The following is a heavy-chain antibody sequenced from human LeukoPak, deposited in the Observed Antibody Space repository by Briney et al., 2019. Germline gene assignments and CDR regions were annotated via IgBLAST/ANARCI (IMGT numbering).Heavy chain of an antibody. J-gene: IGHJ4*02. CDR2: ISSGGETT. CDR1: GFTFNNYA. V-gene: IGHV3-23*01. CDR3: ARDYADYVGYFFFDY. D-gene: IGHD4-17*01. Sequence: GGSLRLSCAASGFTFNNYAMNLVRQAPGKGLEWVSSISSGGETTYYADSSKGRFTISSDNSQNTLYLQMNSLRAEDTAVYYCARDYADYVGYFFFDYWGQGTLVTVYS.